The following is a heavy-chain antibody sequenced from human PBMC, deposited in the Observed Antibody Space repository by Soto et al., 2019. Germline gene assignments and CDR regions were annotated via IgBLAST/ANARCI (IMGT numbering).Heavy chain of an antibody. CDR1: GGTFSSYT. J-gene: IGHJ5*02. Sequence: QVQLVHSGAEVKKPGSSVKVSCKASGGTFSSYTISWVRQAPGQGLEWMGRIIPILGIANYAQKFQGKVKITADKSASAGYMELRSLRSEDTAVYYCPSQVVVPAANWFDPWGQATLVTVSS. D-gene: IGHD2-2*01. V-gene: IGHV1-69*02. CDR3: PSQVVVPAANWFDP. CDR2: IIPILGIA.